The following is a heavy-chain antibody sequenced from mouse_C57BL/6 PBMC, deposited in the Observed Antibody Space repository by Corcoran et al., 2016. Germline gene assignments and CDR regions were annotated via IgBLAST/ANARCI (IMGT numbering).Heavy chain of an antibody. CDR1: GFTFSSSA. Sequence: EVQLLESGGGLVQPGGSLRLSCAASGFTFSSSAMSWVRQAPGKGLEWVSDISGRGGSTYHADSGTGRFTISRDNSKNTLYRQMNGLSAEDTAVYYCAKIRLGELSIVDYWGQGTLVTVSS. V-gene: IGHV5-9-4*01. CDR3: AKIRLGELSIVDY. J-gene: IGHJ4*01. CDR2: ISGRGGST. D-gene: IGHD2-12*01.